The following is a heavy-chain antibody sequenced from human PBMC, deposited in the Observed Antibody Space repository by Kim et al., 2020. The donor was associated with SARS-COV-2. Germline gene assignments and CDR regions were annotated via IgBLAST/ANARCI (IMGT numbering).Heavy chain of an antibody. CDR3: ASVGGVVPAAYNWFDP. D-gene: IGHD2-2*01. CDR1: GGSISSHY. Sequence: SETLSLTCTVSGGSISSHYWSWIRQPPGKGLEWIGYIFYSGKTNYNPSLKSRVTISVDMSKNHFSLKLSSVIAADTAVYFCASVGGVVPAAYNWFDPWGQGKLVTVSS. J-gene: IGHJ5*02. CDR2: IFYSGKT. V-gene: IGHV4-59*11.